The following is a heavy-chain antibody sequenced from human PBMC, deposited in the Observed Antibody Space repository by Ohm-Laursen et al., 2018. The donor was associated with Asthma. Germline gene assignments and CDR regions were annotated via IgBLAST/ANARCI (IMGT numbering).Heavy chain of an antibody. V-gene: IGHV3-53*01. CDR1: GFTVSSNY. CDR3: ARAGLGEQLVPQERDYYYYYGMDV. Sequence: GSLRLSCTASGFTVSSNYMSWVRQAPGKGLEWVSVIYSGGSTYYADSVKGRFTISRDNSKNTLYLQMNSLRAEDTAVYYCARAGLGEQLVPQERDYYYYYGMDVWGQGTTVTVSS. J-gene: IGHJ6*02. CDR2: IYSGGST. D-gene: IGHD6-6*01.